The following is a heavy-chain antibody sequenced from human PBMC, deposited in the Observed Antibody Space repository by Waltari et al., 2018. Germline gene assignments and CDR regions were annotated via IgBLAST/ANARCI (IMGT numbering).Heavy chain of an antibody. J-gene: IGHJ5*02. CDR2: INHNGST. Sequence: QVQLQQWGAGLLKPSETLSLTCAVHGGSFRGHYWSWIRQPPGKGLECIGEINHNGSTNYNPSLKSRVTISVDSSKNQISLKLSSVTAADTAVYYCARGPSGSDWLGLHWFDPWGQGTLVTVSS. D-gene: IGHD2-21*01. CDR1: GGSFRGHY. CDR3: ARGPSGSDWLGLHWFDP. V-gene: IGHV4-34*01.